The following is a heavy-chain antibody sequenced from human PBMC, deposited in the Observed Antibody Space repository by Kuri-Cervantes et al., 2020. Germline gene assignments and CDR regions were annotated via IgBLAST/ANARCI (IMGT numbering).Heavy chain of an antibody. CDR1: GVTFDNYA. V-gene: IGHV3-9*01. Sequence: LSLTCAASGVTFDNYAMHWVRQAPGTGLEWVSGISWNSGRIAYADSVKGRFTISRGNSKNTLYLQMNSMKTEDTAVYYCTTDTSPRGYDYIWGSYGTDYWGQGTLVTVSS. J-gene: IGHJ4*02. CDR3: TTDTSPRGYDYIWGSYGTDY. CDR2: ISWNSGRI. D-gene: IGHD3-16*01.